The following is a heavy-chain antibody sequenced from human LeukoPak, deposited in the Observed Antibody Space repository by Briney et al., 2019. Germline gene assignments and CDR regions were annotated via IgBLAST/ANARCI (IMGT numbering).Heavy chain of an antibody. J-gene: IGHJ4*02. V-gene: IGHV3-30*02. CDR3: SKNYVSNLSIEY. CDR1: GFTFSGYG. CDR2: IRNDGSNE. Sequence: PGGSLRLSCTASGFTFSGYGMHWVRQAPGKGLEWVAFIRNDGSNEYYADSVKRLSTISRDNTKNTLFLQMNSLRADDTAVYYCSKNYVSNLSIEYWGRGTLVSVSS. D-gene: IGHD4-23*01.